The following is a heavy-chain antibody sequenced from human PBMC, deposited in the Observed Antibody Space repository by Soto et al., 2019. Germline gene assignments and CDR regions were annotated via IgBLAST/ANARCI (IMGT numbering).Heavy chain of an antibody. CDR1: GYTLTELS. D-gene: IGHD3-16*02. CDR2: FDPEDGET. CDR3: ATDRGSYRYTGYDY. J-gene: IGHJ4*02. Sequence: GASVKVSCKVSGYTLTELSMHWVRQAPGKGLEWMGGFDPEDGETIYAQKFQGRVTMTEDTSTDTAYMVLSSLRSEDTAVYYCATDRGSYRYTGYDYWGQGTLVTVSS. V-gene: IGHV1-24*01.